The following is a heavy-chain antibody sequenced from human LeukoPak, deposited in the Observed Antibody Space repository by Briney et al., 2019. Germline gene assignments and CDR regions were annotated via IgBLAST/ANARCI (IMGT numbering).Heavy chain of an antibody. V-gene: IGHV1-18*01. CDR3: ARGRSKNYSLTWGSNY. Sequence: GASVKVSCKASGYTFTTYEISWVRQAPGQGLEWLGWISAYNGKTNYAQNLQGRVTMTTDTSTSTAYMELRSLRSDDTAVYYCARGRSKNYSLTWGSNYWGQGTLVTVSS. D-gene: IGHD2-15*01. CDR1: GYTFTTYE. J-gene: IGHJ4*02. CDR2: ISAYNGKT.